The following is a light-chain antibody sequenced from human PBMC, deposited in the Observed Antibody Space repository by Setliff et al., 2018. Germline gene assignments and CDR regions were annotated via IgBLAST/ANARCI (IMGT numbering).Light chain of an antibody. CDR1: SSDIGDSNY. Sequence: SALAQPASVSGSPGQSITISCTGASSDIGDSNYVSWYQQHPGKAPKLIIYDVSDRPSGVSHRFSGSKSGNTASLTISGLLAEDEADYYCSSYTTSSTWVFGTGTKVTVL. CDR2: DVS. CDR3: SSYTTSSTWV. V-gene: IGLV2-14*01. J-gene: IGLJ1*01.